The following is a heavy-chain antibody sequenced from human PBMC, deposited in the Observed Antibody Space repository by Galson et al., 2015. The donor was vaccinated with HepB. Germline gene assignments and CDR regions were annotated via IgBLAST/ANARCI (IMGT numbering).Heavy chain of an antibody. CDR3: ARAWSGYPRPIDY. D-gene: IGHD3-3*01. Sequence: SVRLSCAASGFTFSSYSMNWVRQAPGKGLEWVSSISSSSSYIYYADSVRGRFTISRDNAKNSLYLQMNSLRAEDTAVYYCARAWSGYPRPIDYWGQGTLVTVSS. CDR2: ISSSSSYI. J-gene: IGHJ4*02. CDR1: GFTFSSYS. V-gene: IGHV3-21*01.